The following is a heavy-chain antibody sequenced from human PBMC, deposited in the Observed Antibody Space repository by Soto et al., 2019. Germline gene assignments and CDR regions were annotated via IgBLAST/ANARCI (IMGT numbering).Heavy chain of an antibody. J-gene: IGHJ4*02. CDR3: TKYRRTDAEGYSFDY. CDR1: GGSISGSY. D-gene: IGHD2-15*01. CDR2: IHYSGST. V-gene: IGHV4-59*01. Sequence: CETLSLTCTVSGGSISGSYWSWILQTPGRVLEWVGYIHYSGSTNYNPSLKSRVTMSVDSAKNQFSLQLSSVTAADTAVYFCTKYRRTDAEGYSFDYWGQGAMVTVYS.